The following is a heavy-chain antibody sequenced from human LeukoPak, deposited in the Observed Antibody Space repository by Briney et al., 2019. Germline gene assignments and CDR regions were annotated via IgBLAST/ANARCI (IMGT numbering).Heavy chain of an antibody. D-gene: IGHD3-22*01. V-gene: IGHV1-69*05. CDR3: ASSPVVVASSGYYYYYMDV. Sequence: SVKVSCKASGGTFSSYAISWVRQAPGQGLEWMGRIIPIFGTANYAQKFQGRVTITTDESTSTAYMELSSLRSEDTAVYYCASSPVVVASSGYYYYYMDVWGKGTTVTVSS. J-gene: IGHJ6*03. CDR1: GGTFSSYA. CDR2: IIPIFGTA.